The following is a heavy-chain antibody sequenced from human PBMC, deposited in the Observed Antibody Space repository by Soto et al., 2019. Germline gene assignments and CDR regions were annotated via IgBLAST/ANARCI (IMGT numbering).Heavy chain of an antibody. D-gene: IGHD3-22*01. CDR2: ISGSGGST. J-gene: IGHJ4*02. CDR1: GFTFSSYA. Sequence: EVQLLESGGGLVQPGGSLRLSCAASGFTFSSYAMSWVRQAPGKGLEWVSAISGSGGSTYYAESVKGRVTIARDTSKNPLYLEMISMRAEDTAVYYCAKGSDSSGYYPFDYWGQGTLVTVSS. V-gene: IGHV3-23*01. CDR3: AKGSDSSGYYPFDY.